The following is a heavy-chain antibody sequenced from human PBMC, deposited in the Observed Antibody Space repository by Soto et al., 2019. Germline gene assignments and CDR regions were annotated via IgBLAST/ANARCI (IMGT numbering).Heavy chain of an antibody. D-gene: IGHD6-19*01. Sequence: SETLSLTCNVSGGSITSSSSSWGWIRQPPGRGLEWIGFIYYTGSTYYNPSLKSRVTISIYTSKSQFSLRLRSVTAADTAVFYCARLGVIYVYSSPANSSDYSGPATLVTGS. CDR1: GGSITSSSSS. V-gene: IGHV4-39*01. CDR3: ARLGVIYVYSSPANSSDY. CDR2: IYYTGST. J-gene: IGHJ4*02.